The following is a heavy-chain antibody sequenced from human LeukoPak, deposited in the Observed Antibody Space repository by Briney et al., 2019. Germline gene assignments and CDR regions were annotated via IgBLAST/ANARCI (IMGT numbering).Heavy chain of an antibody. CDR1: GYSFTNYG. D-gene: IGHD3-9*01. Sequence: GASVKVSCKASGYSFTNYGISWVRQAPGQGLEWMGWISGNNGNTNYAQKLQGRVTMTTDTSTSTVYMELRSLRSDDTAVYYCAKDFTRLLSTGYFDYWGQGTLVTVSS. CDR3: AKDFTRLLSTGYFDY. CDR2: ISGNNGNT. J-gene: IGHJ4*02. V-gene: IGHV1-18*01.